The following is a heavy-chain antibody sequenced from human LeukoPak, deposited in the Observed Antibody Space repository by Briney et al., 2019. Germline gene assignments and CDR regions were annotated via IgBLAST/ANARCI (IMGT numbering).Heavy chain of an antibody. CDR2: INHSGST. V-gene: IGHV4-34*01. D-gene: IGHD2-21*01. CDR1: GGSFSGYY. CDR3: ARVVKSRQNYYYYMDV. J-gene: IGHJ6*03. Sequence: PSETLSLTCAVYGGSFSGYYWSWIRQPPGKGLEWIGEINHSGSTNYNPSLKSRVTISVDTSKNQFSLKLSSVTAADTAVYYCARVVKSRQNYYYYMDVWGKGTTVTVSS.